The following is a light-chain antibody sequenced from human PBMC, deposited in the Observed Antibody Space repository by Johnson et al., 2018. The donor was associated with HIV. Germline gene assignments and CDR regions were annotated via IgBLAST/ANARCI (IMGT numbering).Light chain of an antibody. V-gene: IGLV1-51*01. J-gene: IGLJ1*01. CDR3: ATWDSSLSAGV. CDR2: DSN. CDR1: SSNIGNNY. Sequence: QSVLTQPPSFSAAPGQKVTISCSGSSSNIGNNYVSWYQHLPGAAPKLLIYDSNKRPSGIPDRFSGSKSGTSATLGITGLQTGDEADYCCATWDSSLSAGVVGTGTKVTVL.